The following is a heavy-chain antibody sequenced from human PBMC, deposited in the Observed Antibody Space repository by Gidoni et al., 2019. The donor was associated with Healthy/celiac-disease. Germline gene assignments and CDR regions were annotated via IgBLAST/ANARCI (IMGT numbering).Heavy chain of an antibody. J-gene: IGHJ4*02. D-gene: IGHD3-10*01. Sequence: QVQLQESGPGLVKPSPTLSLTCTVSGGAISSGDYYWSWIRQPPGKGLEWIGYIYYSGSTYYNPSLKSRVTISVDTSKNQFSLKLSSVTAADTAVYYCARDSMVQGVPFDYWGQGTLVTVSS. CDR3: ARDSMVQGVPFDY. V-gene: IGHV4-30-4*01. CDR1: GGAISSGDYY. CDR2: IYYSGST.